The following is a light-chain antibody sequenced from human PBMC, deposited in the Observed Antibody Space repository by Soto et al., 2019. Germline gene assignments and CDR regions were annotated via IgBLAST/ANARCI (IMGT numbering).Light chain of an antibody. CDR2: DVS. V-gene: IGLV2-11*01. Sequence: QSALTQPRSASGSPGQSITISCTGTSSDVGGYNYVSWYQQHPAKAPKLIIFDVSKRPSGVPNRFSGSKSGNTASLTISGLRDEDEADYYCCSYVGRNTYVFGTGTKLTVL. CDR1: SSDVGGYNY. J-gene: IGLJ1*01. CDR3: CSYVGRNTYV.